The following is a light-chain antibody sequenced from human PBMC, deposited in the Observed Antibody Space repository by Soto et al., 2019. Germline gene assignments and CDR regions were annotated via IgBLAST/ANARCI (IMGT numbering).Light chain of an antibody. CDR2: GAS. CDR1: QRVSSN. Sequence: EIVMPKSPVTLSVSPGERATLSCRASQRVSSNVAWYQQKPGQAPRLLIYGASTRATGIPARFSGSGSETEFTLTISSLQSEDFAVYYCQQYNNWPPYTFGQGSKVDVK. J-gene: IGKJ2*01. CDR3: QQYNNWPPYT. V-gene: IGKV3-15*01.